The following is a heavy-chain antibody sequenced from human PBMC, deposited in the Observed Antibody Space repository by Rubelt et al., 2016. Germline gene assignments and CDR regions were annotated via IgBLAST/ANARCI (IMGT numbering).Heavy chain of an antibody. CDR1: GFTVSSNY. D-gene: IGHD3-3*01. CDR2: IYSGGST. Sequence: EVQLVESGGGLVQPGGSLRLSCAASGFTVSSNYMSWVRQAPGKGLEWVSVIYSGGSTYYADSVKGRFTISRDNSKNTRYLQMNSLRAEDTAVHYCARDVNYDQAFDIWGQGTMVTVSS. CDR3: ARDVNYDQAFDI. V-gene: IGHV3-53*01. J-gene: IGHJ3*02.